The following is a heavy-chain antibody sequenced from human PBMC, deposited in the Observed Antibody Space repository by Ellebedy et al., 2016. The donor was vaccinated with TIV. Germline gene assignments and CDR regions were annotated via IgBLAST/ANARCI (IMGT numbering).Heavy chain of an antibody. J-gene: IGHJ4*02. D-gene: IGHD3-9*01. CDR1: GGTFSSYA. CDR3: ARAYYDILTGYSTWYFDY. CDR2: IIPIFGTA. V-gene: IGHV1-69*13. Sequence: ASVKVSCKASGGTFSSYAISWVRRAPGQGLEWMGGIIPIFGTANYAQKFQGRVTITADESTSTAYMELSSLRSEDTAVYYCARAYYDILTGYSTWYFDYWGQGTLVTVSS.